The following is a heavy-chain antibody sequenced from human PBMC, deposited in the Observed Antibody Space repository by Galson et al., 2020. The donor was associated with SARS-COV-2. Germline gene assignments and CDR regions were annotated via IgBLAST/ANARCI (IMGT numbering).Heavy chain of an antibody. CDR1: GYTFTSYA. J-gene: IGHJ3*02. Sequence: ASVKVSCKASGYTFTSYAMHWVRQAPGQRLAWMGWINAGNGNTKYSQKFQGRVTITRDTSASTAYMELSSLRSEDTAVYYCARDGEWELGGAFDIWGQGTMVTVSS. D-gene: IGHD1-26*01. CDR2: INAGNGNT. CDR3: ARDGEWELGGAFDI. V-gene: IGHV1-3*01.